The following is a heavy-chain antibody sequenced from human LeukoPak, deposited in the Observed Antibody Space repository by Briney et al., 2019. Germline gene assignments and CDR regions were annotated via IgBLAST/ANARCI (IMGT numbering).Heavy chain of an antibody. Sequence: SETLSLTCTVSGGSISSYYWSWIRQPPGKGLEWIWYIYYSGSTNYNPSLKSRVTISVDTSKNQFSLKLSSVTAADTAVYYCATSRGYSYGFPSNWFDPWGQGTLVTVSS. V-gene: IGHV4-59*01. D-gene: IGHD5-18*01. CDR3: ATSRGYSYGFPSNWFDP. CDR1: GGSISSYY. J-gene: IGHJ5*02. CDR2: IYYSGST.